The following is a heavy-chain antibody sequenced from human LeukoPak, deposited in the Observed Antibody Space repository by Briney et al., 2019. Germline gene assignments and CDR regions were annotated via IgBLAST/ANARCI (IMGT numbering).Heavy chain of an antibody. CDR2: INPNSGGT. Sequence: GASVKVSCKASGYTFTGYYMHWVRQAPGQGLEWMGWINPNSGGTNYAQKFQGRVTMTRDTSISTAYMELSRLRSDDTAVYYCARAAAGTGGYFDYWGKGTLVTVS. CDR3: ARAAAGTGGYFDY. J-gene: IGHJ4*02. D-gene: IGHD6-13*01. V-gene: IGHV1-2*02. CDR1: GYTFTGYY.